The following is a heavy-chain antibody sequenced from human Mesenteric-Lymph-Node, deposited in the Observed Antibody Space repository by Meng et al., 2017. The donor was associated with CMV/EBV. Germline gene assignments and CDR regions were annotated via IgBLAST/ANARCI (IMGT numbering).Heavy chain of an antibody. D-gene: IGHD3-3*01. J-gene: IGHJ3*02. Sequence: GGSLRLSCAASGFTFSSYAMHWVRQAPGKGLEWVAVISYDGSNKYYADSVKGRFTISRDNSKNTLYLQMNSLRAEDTAVYYCARHYDFWSGYYDPNGAFDIWGQGTMVTVSS. CDR1: GFTFSSYA. CDR3: ARHYDFWSGYYDPNGAFDI. V-gene: IGHV3-30*04. CDR2: ISYDGSNK.